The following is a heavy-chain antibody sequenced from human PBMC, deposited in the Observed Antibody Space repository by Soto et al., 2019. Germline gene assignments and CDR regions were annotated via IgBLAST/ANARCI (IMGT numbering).Heavy chain of an antibody. V-gene: IGHV1-69*02. CDR3: ASAVESSPLDY. J-gene: IGHJ4*02. CDR1: GGTFSSYT. D-gene: IGHD6-13*01. Sequence: QVQLVQSGAEVKKPGSSVKVSCKASGGTFSSYTISWVRQAPGQGLEWMGRIIPILGIANYAQKFQGRVTSTADKATSTAYMELSSLRSEDTAVYYCASAVESSPLDYWGQGTLVTVSS. CDR2: IIPILGIA.